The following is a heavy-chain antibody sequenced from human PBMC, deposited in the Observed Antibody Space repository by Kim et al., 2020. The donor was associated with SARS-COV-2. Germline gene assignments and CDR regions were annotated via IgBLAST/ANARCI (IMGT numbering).Heavy chain of an antibody. J-gene: IGHJ4*02. CDR3: ARGAFYFDSSGYYLDY. CDR1: GYTFTNYY. CDR2: INPSGGST. Sequence: ASVKVSCKASGYTFTNYYMHWVRQAPGQGLEWMGIINPSGGSTSYAQKFQGRVTMTRDTSTSTVYLELSSLRSEDTAVYYCARGAFYFDSSGYYLDYWGQGTLVTVSS. V-gene: IGHV1-46*01. D-gene: IGHD3-22*01.